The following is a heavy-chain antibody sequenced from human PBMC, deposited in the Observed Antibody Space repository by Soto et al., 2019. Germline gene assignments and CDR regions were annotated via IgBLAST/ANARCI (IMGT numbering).Heavy chain of an antibody. J-gene: IGHJ5*02. Sequence: SETLSLTCTVSGGSVSSGSYNWSWIRQPPGKGLEWIGYIYYSGSTYYNPSLKSRVTISVDTSKNQFSLKLSTVTAADTAVYYCARAMVVTQNWFDPWGQGTLVTVSS. CDR3: ARAMVVTQNWFDP. V-gene: IGHV4-30-4*01. D-gene: IGHD2-21*02. CDR2: IYYSGST. CDR1: GGSVSSGSYN.